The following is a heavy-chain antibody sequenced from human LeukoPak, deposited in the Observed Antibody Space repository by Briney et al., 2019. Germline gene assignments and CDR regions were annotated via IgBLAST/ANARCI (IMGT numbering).Heavy chain of an antibody. J-gene: IGHJ4*02. CDR1: GFTFSSYS. CDR3: ARDSRSGVFGVAPFDY. D-gene: IGHD3-3*01. V-gene: IGHV3-21*01. Sequence: PGGSLRLSCAASGFTFSSYSMNWVRQAPGKGLEWVSSISSSGTFIYYAESLKGRFTISRDNAKNSLFLQMNSLRAEDTAVYYCARDSRSGVFGVAPFDYWGQGTLVTVSS. CDR2: ISSSGTFI.